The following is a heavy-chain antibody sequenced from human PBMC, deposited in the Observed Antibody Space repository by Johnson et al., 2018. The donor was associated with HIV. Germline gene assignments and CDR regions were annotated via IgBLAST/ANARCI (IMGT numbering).Heavy chain of an antibody. CDR1: GFTFSDSY. CDR2: ISSSDSAI. D-gene: IGHD1-26*01. Sequence: VQLVESGGGLVQPGRSLRLSCGASGFTFSDSYMNWIRQAPGKGLEWVSYISSSDSAIWYADSVKGRFTISRDNSKNTLYLQMNSLRAEDTAVYYCAPRGRVGGSYGDAFDIWGQGTMVTVSS. CDR3: APRGRVGGSYGDAFDI. V-gene: IGHV3-11*04. J-gene: IGHJ3*02.